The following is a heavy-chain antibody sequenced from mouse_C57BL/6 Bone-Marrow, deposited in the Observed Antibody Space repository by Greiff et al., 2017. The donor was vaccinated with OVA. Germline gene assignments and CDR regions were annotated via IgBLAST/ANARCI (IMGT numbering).Heavy chain of an antibody. CDR2: IHPSDSDT. Sequence: QVQLQQPGADLVKPGASVKVSCKASGYTFTSYWMHWVKQRPGQGLEWIGRIHPSDSDTNYKQKFKGKATFTVDKSTSTSYMQLSSLTSKDSEVYYSAIKDSVPNYYGSSHWYCDDWGTGTTVTVSS. D-gene: IGHD1-1*01. CDR3: AIKDSVPNYYGSSHWYCDD. J-gene: IGHJ1*03. CDR1: GYTFTSYW. V-gene: IGHV1-74*01.